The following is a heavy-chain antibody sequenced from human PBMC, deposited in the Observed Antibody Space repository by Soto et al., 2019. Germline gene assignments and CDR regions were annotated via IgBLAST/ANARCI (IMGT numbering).Heavy chain of an antibody. J-gene: IGHJ6*02. CDR1: GGSFREYY. CDR3: ARDIITVIGGEIYYYFGMDV. CDR2: INQSGTT. Sequence: SETLSLNCAVNGGSFREYYWSWLRQPPGEGLEWIGEINQSGTTHYNPSLKRRINISIDTSKNQFSLNLTSVTAADTATYYCARDIITVIGGEIYYYFGMDVWGQGTTVTVSS. D-gene: IGHD3-10*01. V-gene: IGHV4-34*01.